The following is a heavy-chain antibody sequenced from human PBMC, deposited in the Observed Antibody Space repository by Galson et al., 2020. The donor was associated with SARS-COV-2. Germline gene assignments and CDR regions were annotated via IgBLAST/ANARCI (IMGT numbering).Heavy chain of an antibody. J-gene: IGHJ6*02. CDR1: GVSISSTRYY. CDR3: ASGRFLEWLFPPYYGMDV. Sequence: SETLSLTCPVSGVSISSTRYYWSWVRQPAGKGLEWIGRLYPSGRGRTHYSPSLKSRVTISVDTSKNQLSLKLTSVTVADTAVYYCASGRFLEWLFPPYYGMDVWGLGTTVAVSS. D-gene: IGHD3-3*01. CDR2: LYPSGRGRT. V-gene: IGHV4-61*02.